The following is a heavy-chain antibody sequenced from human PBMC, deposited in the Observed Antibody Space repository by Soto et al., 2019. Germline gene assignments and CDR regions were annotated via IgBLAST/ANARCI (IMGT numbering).Heavy chain of an antibody. CDR2: IWYDGSKE. J-gene: IGHJ4*02. V-gene: IGHV3-30*02. CDR1: GFTFSDHG. Sequence: PGGALRLSCAASGFTFSDHGMHWVRQAPGKGLEWVTFIWYDGSKEYYTESVRGRFTISRDNSKNTLYLQMNSLRAEDTAVYYCASWMGFNSGWYNYWGQGTLVTVSS. D-gene: IGHD6-19*01. CDR3: ASWMGFNSGWYNY.